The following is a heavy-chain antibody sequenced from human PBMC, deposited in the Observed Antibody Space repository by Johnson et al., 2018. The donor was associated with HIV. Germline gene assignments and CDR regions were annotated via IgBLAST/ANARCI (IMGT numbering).Heavy chain of an antibody. J-gene: IGHJ3*02. Sequence: VQLVESGGGVVQPGRSLRLSCAASGFTFSSYGMHWVRQAPGKGLEWVSYISSSGITIYYADSVKGRFTISRDNAKNSLYLQMNSLRAEDTSVYYCARGQLDNAFDIWGQGTMVTVFS. V-gene: IGHV3-48*04. CDR2: ISSSGITI. CDR3: ARGQLDNAFDI. D-gene: IGHD6-13*01. CDR1: GFTFSSYG.